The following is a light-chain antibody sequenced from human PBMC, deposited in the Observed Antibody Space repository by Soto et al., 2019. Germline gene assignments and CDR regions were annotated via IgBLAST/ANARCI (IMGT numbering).Light chain of an antibody. V-gene: IGKV3-20*01. CDR3: QQYGSSPRT. CDR1: QSVSSSY. Sequence: ETVLTQAPGTLSLSPGVRATLSCRASQSVSSSYLAWYQQKPGQAPRLLIYGASSRATGIPDRFSGSGSGTDFTLTIIRLEPEDYAVYYCQQYGSSPRTFGQGTKVEIK. CDR2: GAS. J-gene: IGKJ1*01.